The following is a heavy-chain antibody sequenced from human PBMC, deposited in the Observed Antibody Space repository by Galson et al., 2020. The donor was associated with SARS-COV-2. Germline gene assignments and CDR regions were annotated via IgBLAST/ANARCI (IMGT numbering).Heavy chain of an antibody. Sequence: GGSRRLSCSASGFMLSDYAMHWVRQAQGKGLEYVSAISSNGETSFYADSVNGRFTMSRDNSKNMFYLQMTALRLEDTAFYFCLSYSSTRQNHWGQGTLGTVSS. CDR3: LSYSSTRQNH. J-gene: IGHJ5*02. D-gene: IGHD2-2*01. V-gene: IGHV3-64D*06. CDR2: ISSNGETS. CDR1: GFMLSDYA.